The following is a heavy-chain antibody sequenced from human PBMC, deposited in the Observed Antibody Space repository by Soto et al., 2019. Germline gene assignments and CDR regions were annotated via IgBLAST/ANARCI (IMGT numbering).Heavy chain of an antibody. Sequence: SETLSLTCAVYGGSFSGYYWSWIRQPPGKGLEWIGEINHSGSTNYNPSLKSRVTISVDTSKNQFSLKLSSVTAADTAVYYCARETPSEQQLATYYYYYYMDVWGKGTTVTVSS. CDR2: INHSGST. D-gene: IGHD6-13*01. CDR3: ARETPSEQQLATYYYYYYMDV. CDR1: GGSFSGYY. J-gene: IGHJ6*03. V-gene: IGHV4-34*01.